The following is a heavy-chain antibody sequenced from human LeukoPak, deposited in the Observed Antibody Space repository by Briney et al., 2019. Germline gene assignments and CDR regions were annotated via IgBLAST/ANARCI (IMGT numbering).Heavy chain of an antibody. Sequence: GGSLRLSCAASGFTFDDYGMHWVRQAPGKGLEWVSAISGSGGSTYYADSVKGRFTISRDNSKNTLYLQMNSLRAEDTAVYYCAKRIRVNWFDPWGQGTLVTVSS. CDR3: AKRIRVNWFDP. CDR1: GFTFDDYG. CDR2: ISGSGGST. V-gene: IGHV3-23*01. J-gene: IGHJ5*02.